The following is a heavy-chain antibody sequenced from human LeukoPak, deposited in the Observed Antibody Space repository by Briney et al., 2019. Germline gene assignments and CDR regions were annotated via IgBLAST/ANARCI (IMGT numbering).Heavy chain of an antibody. V-gene: IGHV4-4*07. CDR2: IYISGST. CDR1: GGSISSYY. D-gene: IGHD1-1*01. J-gene: IGHJ4*02. CDR3: ARDRGTWNDDGFDY. Sequence: SETLSLACTVSGGSISSYYWSWIRQPAGKGLEWIGRIYISGSTNYNPSLKSRVTMSVDTSKNQFSLKLSSVTAADTAVYYCARDRGTWNDDGFDYWGQGTLVTVSS.